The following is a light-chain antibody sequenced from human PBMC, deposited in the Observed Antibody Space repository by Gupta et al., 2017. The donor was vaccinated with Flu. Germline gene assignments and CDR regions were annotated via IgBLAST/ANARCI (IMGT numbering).Light chain of an antibody. J-gene: IGKJ5*01. CDR2: GSS. CDR3: QQYNDWPRIT. Sequence: ATLSLSPGDRATLSCRASRGISNNLAWYQQRAGQAPRLVIYGSSSRPTGVPARFSGSGSGTDFILTISSLQSEDFATYYCQQYNDWPRITFGQGTRLEIK. V-gene: IGKV3-15*01. CDR1: RGISNN.